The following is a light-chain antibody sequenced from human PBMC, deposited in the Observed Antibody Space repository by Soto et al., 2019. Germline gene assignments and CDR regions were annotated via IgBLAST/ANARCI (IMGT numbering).Light chain of an antibody. V-gene: IGLV2-11*01. Sequence: ALTQPRSVSGSPGQSVTISCTGTSSDVAAYNYVSWYQQHPGKAPKLLICDVSRRPSGVPDRFSGSKSGNTASLTISGLQAEDEADYYCCSYAGSYTYVVFGGGTKGTVL. CDR1: SSDVAAYNY. CDR3: CSYAGSYTYVV. J-gene: IGLJ2*01. CDR2: DVS.